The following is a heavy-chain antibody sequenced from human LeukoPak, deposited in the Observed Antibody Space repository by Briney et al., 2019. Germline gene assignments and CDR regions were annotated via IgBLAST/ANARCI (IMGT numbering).Heavy chain of an antibody. J-gene: IGHJ4*02. CDR1: GFTFEDHV. CDR2: ISWSGDRM. V-gene: IGHV3-9*01. Sequence: GRSLRLSCAASGFTFEDHVMHWVRQAPGKGLEWGSSISWSGDRMGYADAVKGRFTLSRDNAKNSLFLQMNSLRVEDTALYYCAKDLGGSATTVWGQGTLVTVSS. CDR3: AKDLGGSATTV. D-gene: IGHD2-2*01.